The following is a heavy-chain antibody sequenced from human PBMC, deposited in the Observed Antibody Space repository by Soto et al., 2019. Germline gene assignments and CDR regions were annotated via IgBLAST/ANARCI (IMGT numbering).Heavy chain of an antibody. CDR3: ARAPPDYYDSRGYAFDI. D-gene: IGHD3-22*01. CDR2: INPNSGGT. Sequence: GASVKVSCKASGYTFTGYHMHWVRQAPGQGLEWMGWINPNSGGTNYAQKFQGWVTMTRDTSISTAYMELSRLRSDDTAVYYCARAPPDYYDSRGYAFDIWGQGTMVTVSS. J-gene: IGHJ3*02. V-gene: IGHV1-2*04. CDR1: GYTFTGYH.